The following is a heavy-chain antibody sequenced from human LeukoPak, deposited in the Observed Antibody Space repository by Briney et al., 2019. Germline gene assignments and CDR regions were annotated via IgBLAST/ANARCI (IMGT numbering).Heavy chain of an antibody. CDR1: GCTFTSYD. CDR3: ARGRIAVAGGWFDP. D-gene: IGHD6-19*01. V-gene: IGHV1-8*01. CDR2: MNPNSGNT. Sequence: ASVKVSCKASGCTFTSYDINWVRQATGQGLEWMGWMNPNSGNTGYAQKFQGRVTMTRNTSISTAYMELSSLRSEDTAVYYCARGRIAVAGGWFDPWGQGTLVTVSS. J-gene: IGHJ5*02.